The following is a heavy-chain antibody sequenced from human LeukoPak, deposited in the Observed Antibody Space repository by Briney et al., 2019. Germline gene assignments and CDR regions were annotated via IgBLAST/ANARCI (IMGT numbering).Heavy chain of an antibody. J-gene: IGHJ4*02. CDR1: GFTFSSYW. CDR3: ARGDESGSYSY. Sequence: GSLRLSCAASGFTFSSYWMHWVRHAPGKGLVWVSRINSDGSSTTYADSVKGRFTISRDNAKSTLYLQMNSLRAEDTAVYYCARGDESGSYSYWGQGTLVTVSS. CDR2: INSDGSST. D-gene: IGHD1-26*01. V-gene: IGHV3-74*01.